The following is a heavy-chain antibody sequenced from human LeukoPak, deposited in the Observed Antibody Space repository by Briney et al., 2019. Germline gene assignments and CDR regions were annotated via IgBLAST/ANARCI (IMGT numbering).Heavy chain of an antibody. J-gene: IGHJ4*02. CDR3: ARSSEYSGYDHIDY. Sequence: GGSLRLSCAASGFTFDDYGMSWVRQAPGKGLEWVSVIYSGGSTYYADSVKGRFTISRDNSKNTLYLQMNSLRAEDTAVYYCARSSEYSGYDHIDYWGQGTLVTVSS. CDR2: IYSGGST. V-gene: IGHV3-66*01. D-gene: IGHD5-12*01. CDR1: GFTFDDYG.